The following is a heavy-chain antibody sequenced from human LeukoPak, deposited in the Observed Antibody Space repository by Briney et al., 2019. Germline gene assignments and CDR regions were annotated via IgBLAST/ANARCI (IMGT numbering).Heavy chain of an antibody. CDR1: GFTFSSYA. CDR2: ISGSGGST. Sequence: PGGSLRLSCAASGFTFSSYAMSWVRQAPGKGLEWVSAISGSGGSTYYADSVKGRFTISRDNSKNTLYLQMNSLRAEDTAVYYCAKKAASSWYDHNWFDPWGQGTLVTVSS. CDR3: AKKAASSWYDHNWFDP. V-gene: IGHV3-23*01. D-gene: IGHD6-13*01. J-gene: IGHJ5*02.